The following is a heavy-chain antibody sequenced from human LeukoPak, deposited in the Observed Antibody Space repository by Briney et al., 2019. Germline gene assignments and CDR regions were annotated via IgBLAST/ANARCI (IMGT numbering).Heavy chain of an antibody. D-gene: IGHD2-8*01. Sequence: PGGSLRLSCAASGFTVSSNYMSWVRQAPGKGLEWVAYIQYDRTNEQYAHSVKGRFRISRDNSNNILYLQMNSLRTEDTAVYYCAKDRCSNGIGCYYYYMEVWGKGTTVTISS. CDR1: GFTVSSNY. CDR2: IQYDRTNE. V-gene: IGHV3-30*02. J-gene: IGHJ6*03. CDR3: AKDRCSNGIGCYYYYMEV.